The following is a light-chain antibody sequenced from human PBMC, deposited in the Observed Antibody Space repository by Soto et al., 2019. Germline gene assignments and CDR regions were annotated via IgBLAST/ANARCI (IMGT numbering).Light chain of an antibody. CDR1: QSVSKY. CDR3: QQRRNWPQIT. Sequence: EIVLTQSPATLSLSPGERATLSCRASQSVSKYLAWYQQKPGQAPRLLIHDASNRATGIPARFSGSGSGTDFTLNISRRETEDFGVYYCQQRRNWPQITCGGGTKVEIK. CDR2: DAS. J-gene: IGKJ4*01. V-gene: IGKV3-11*01.